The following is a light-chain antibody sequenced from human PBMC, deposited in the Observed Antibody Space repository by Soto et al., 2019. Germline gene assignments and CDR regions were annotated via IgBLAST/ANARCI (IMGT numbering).Light chain of an antibody. CDR3: AAWDDSLNGVV. V-gene: IGLV1-44*01. Sequence: QSVLTQPPSASGTPGQRVTISCSGSTSNIGTNTVNWYQQLPGTAPKVLIYTDTQRPSGVPDRFSGSKSGTSASLAISGLQSEDEAAYYCAAWDDSLNGVVFGGGTQLTVL. J-gene: IGLJ2*01. CDR1: TSNIGTNT. CDR2: TDT.